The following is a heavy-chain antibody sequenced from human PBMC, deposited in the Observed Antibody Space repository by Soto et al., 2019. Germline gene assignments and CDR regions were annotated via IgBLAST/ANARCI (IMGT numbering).Heavy chain of an antibody. CDR1: GGSISSGDYY. D-gene: IGHD5-18*01. J-gene: IGHJ4*02. V-gene: IGHV4-30-4*01. CDR3: ARDAGYSYGYDFDY. CDR2: IYYSGST. Sequence: QVQLQESGPGLVKPSQTLSLTCTVSGGSISSGDYYWSWIRQPPGKGLEWIGYIYYSGSTYYNPSLTRRVTISVATSKNQFSLKLSSVTAADTAVYYCARDAGYSYGYDFDYWGQGTLVTVSS.